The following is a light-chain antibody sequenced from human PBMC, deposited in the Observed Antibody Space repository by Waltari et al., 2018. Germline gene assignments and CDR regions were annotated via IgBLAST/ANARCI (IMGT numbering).Light chain of an antibody. CDR2: VAS. CDR3: QQLSSYPLT. J-gene: IGKJ4*01. Sequence: DIQLTQSPSFLSASVGDRVTITCRASQGIRTSLAWYQQKSGKAPKLLIYVASTLQSGVPSRFSGSGSGTEFSLTISSLQPEDCATYYCQQLSSYPLTFGGGTKVEI. V-gene: IGKV1-9*01. CDR1: QGIRTS.